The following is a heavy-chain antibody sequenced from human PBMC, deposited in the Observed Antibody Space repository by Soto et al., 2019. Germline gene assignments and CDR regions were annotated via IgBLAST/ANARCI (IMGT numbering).Heavy chain of an antibody. CDR1: GGSFSGYY. J-gene: IGHJ4*02. V-gene: IGHV4-34*01. D-gene: IGHD3-16*02. Sequence: PSETLSLTCAVYGGSFSGYYWSWIRQPPGTGLEWIGEINHSGSTNYNPSLKSRVTISVDTSKNQFSLKLGSVTAADTAVYYCARGKFSDYVWGSYRYHFDYWGQGTVVADSS. CDR2: INHSGST. CDR3: ARGKFSDYVWGSYRYHFDY.